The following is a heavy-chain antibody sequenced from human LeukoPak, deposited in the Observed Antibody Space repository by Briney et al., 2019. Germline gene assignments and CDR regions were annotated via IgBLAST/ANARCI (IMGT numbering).Heavy chain of an antibody. CDR3: ARGAYYYDSSGYPTPYYFDY. Sequence: SETLSLTCAVSGGSISSNYRWTWVRQPPGKGLEWIGEIYHSGSTNYNPSLKSRVTISVDKSKNQFSLKLSSVTAADTAVYYCARGAYYYDSSGYPTPYYFDYWGQGTLVTVSS. J-gene: IGHJ4*02. CDR1: GGSISSNYR. V-gene: IGHV4-4*02. CDR2: IYHSGST. D-gene: IGHD3-22*01.